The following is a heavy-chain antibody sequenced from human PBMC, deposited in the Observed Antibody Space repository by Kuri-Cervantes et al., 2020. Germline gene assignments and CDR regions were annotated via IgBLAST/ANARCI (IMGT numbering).Heavy chain of an antibody. CDR2: IFHRGNT. D-gene: IGHD3-9*01. CDR3: ASQWGYYNYFDC. V-gene: IGHV4/OR15-8*02. Sequence: SETLSLTCVVSGDSISSDKWWSWVRQPPGKGLEWIGDIFHRGNTNYNPSLESRVTISIDKSKNQFSLNVNSVTAADTAVYYCASQWGYYNYFDCWGQGTLVTVSS. J-gene: IGHJ4*02. CDR1: GDSISSDKW.